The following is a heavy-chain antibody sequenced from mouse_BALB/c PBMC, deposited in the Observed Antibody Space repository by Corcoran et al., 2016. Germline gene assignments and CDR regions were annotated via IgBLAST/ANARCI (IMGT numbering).Heavy chain of an antibody. J-gene: IGHJ4*01. CDR3: ARGEPPYAMDY. V-gene: IGHV9-3-1*01. Sequence: QIQLVQSGPELKKPGETVKISCKASGYTFTNYGMNWMKQAPGKGLKWMGWINTYTGEPTYADDFKGRFAFSLETSASTAYLQINNLKNEDTATYFCARGEPPYAMDYWGQGTSVTVSS. CDR1: GYTFTNYG. CDR2: INTYTGEP.